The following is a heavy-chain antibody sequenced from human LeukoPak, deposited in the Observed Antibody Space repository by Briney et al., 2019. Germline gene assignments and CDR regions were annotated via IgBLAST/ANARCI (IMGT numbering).Heavy chain of an antibody. V-gene: IGHV1-69*13. CDR1: GGTLSSYA. Sequence: GASVKVSCKASGGTLSSYAISWVRQAPGQGLEWMGGIIPIFGTANYAQKFQGRVTITADESTSTAYMELSSLRSEDTAVYYCARDLRECVVVPAATYYCYYGMDVWGQGTTVTVSS. CDR2: IIPIFGTA. CDR3: ARDLRECVVVPAATYYCYYGMDV. D-gene: IGHD2-2*01. J-gene: IGHJ6*02.